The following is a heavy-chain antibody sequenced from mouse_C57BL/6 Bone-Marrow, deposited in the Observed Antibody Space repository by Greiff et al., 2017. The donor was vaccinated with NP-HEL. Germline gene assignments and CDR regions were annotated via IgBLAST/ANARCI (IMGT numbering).Heavy chain of an antibody. J-gene: IGHJ4*01. CDR1: GYTFTDYY. V-gene: IGHV1-19*01. D-gene: IGHD1-1*02. CDR3: ARCYVAMDY. CDR2: INPYNGGT. Sequence: EVQLQQSGPVLVKPGASVKISCKASGYTFTDYYMNWVKQSHGKSLEWIGVINPYNGGTSYNQKFKGKATLTVDKSSSTAYMELNSLTSEDSAVYYCARCYVAMDYWGQGTSVTVSS.